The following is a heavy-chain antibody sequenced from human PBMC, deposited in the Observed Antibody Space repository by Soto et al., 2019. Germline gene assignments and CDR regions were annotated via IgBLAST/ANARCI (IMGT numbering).Heavy chain of an antibody. D-gene: IGHD6-13*01. V-gene: IGHV3-23*01. CDR3: AKVGAAGTQGGYFDH. Sequence: TGGSLRLSCVGSGFSFSSYAMSWVRQAPGKGLEWVSAISVSGGTTYYADSGKGRFTISRDNSKNTLYLQVNSLRAEDTAVYYCAKVGAAGTQGGYFDHWGQGTLVTVSS. CDR2: ISVSGGTT. J-gene: IGHJ4*02. CDR1: GFSFSSYA.